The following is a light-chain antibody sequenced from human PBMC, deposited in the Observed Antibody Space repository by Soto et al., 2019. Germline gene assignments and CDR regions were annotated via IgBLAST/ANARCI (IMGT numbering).Light chain of an antibody. CDR2: AAS. CDR1: QVIDRW. V-gene: IGKV1-5*01. CDR3: QQYNSYSRT. J-gene: IGKJ1*01. Sequence: DIQMTQSPPSVSASVGDRATITCRASQVIDRWLAWYQQKPGKAPKLLIFAASNLQSGVPSRFSGSGSGTEFTLTISSLQPDDFATYYCQQYNSYSRTFGQGTKVDIK.